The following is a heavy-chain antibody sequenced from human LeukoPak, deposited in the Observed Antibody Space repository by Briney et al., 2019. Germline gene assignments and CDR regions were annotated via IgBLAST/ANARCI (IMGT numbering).Heavy chain of an antibody. J-gene: IGHJ4*02. CDR1: GFTFTSSA. Sequence: SVTVSCKASGFTFTSSAVQWVRQARGQRLEWLGWIVVGSGNTNYAQKFQERVTITRDMSTSTAYMELSSLRSEDTAVYYCAADRRYYDSSGYYYVDDWGQGTLVTVSS. V-gene: IGHV1-58*01. D-gene: IGHD3-22*01. CDR3: AADRRYYDSSGYYYVDD. CDR2: IVVGSGNT.